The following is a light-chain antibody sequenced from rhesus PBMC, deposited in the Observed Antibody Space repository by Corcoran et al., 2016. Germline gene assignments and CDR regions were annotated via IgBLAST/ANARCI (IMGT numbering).Light chain of an antibody. V-gene: IGKV3-42*01. Sequence: EIVMTQSPATLSLSPGERATLSCRASQSVSSSLAWYQQKPGQAPKLLIYGASSRATGIPDRFSGSGAGTEFTRTISSLEPEDGGFFYCQQDYSWPRAFTFGGGTKVELK. CDR2: GAS. CDR3: QQDYSWPRAFT. CDR1: QSVSSS. J-gene: IGKJ4*01.